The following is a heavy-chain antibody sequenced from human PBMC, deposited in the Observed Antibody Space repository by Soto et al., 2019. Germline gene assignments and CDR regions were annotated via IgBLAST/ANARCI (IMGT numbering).Heavy chain of an antibody. D-gene: IGHD1-1*01. V-gene: IGHV3-33*06. CDR2: IWYDGSNK. Sequence: QVQLVESGGGVVQPGRSLRLSCAASGFTFSSYGMHWVRQAPCKGLEWVAVIWYDGSNKYYADSVKDRFTISRDNSKNTLYLQMNSLRAEDTAVYYCAKGRVQLDLWGQGTLVTVSS. CDR1: GFTFSSYG. J-gene: IGHJ5*02. CDR3: AKGRVQLDL.